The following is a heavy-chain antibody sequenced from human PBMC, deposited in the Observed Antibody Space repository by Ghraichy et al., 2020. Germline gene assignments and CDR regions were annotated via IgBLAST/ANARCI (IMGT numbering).Heavy chain of an antibody. Sequence: SLRLSCAASGFTFDDYAMHWVRQAPGKGLEWVSGISWNSGSIGYADSVKGRFTISRDNAKNSLYLQMNSLRAEDTALYYCAKASQTGGSYLNWFDPWGQGTLVTVSS. J-gene: IGHJ5*02. CDR3: AKASQTGGSYLNWFDP. V-gene: IGHV3-9*01. CDR1: GFTFDDYA. D-gene: IGHD1-26*01. CDR2: ISWNSGSI.